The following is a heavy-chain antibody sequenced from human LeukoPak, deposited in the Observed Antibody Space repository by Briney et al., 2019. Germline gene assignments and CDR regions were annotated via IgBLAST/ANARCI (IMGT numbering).Heavy chain of an antibody. CDR3: ARAFRGFDSSGYDYYYYMDV. J-gene: IGHJ6*03. CDR2: ISGSSSYI. Sequence: GGSLRLSRAASGFTFSSHNMNCVRQAPGKGLEWVSSISGSSSYIYYADSVKGRFTISRDNAKNSLYLQMNSLRAEDTAVYYCARAFRGFDSSGYDYYYYMDVWGKGTTVTVSS. D-gene: IGHD3-22*01. CDR1: GFTFSSHN. V-gene: IGHV3-21*01.